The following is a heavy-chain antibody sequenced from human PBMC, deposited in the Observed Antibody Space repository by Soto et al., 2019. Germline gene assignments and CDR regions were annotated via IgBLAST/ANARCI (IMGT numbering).Heavy chain of an antibody. J-gene: IGHJ5*02. CDR1: GGSISSGGYS. Sequence: PSETLSLTCAVSGGSISSGGYSWSWIRQPPGKGLDWIGYIYHSGSTYYNPSLKSRVTISVDRSKNQFSLKLSSVTAADTAVYYCARTIAAAGTWWFDPWGQGTLVTVSS. D-gene: IGHD6-13*01. CDR2: IYHSGST. V-gene: IGHV4-30-2*01. CDR3: ARTIAAAGTWWFDP.